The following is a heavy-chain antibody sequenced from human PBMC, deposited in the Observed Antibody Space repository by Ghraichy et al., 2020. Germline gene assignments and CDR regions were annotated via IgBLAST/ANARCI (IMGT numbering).Heavy chain of an antibody. CDR1: GGSISSGGYS. CDR2: IYHSGST. D-gene: IGHD4-11*01. Sequence: TLSLTCAVSGGSISSGGYSWSWIRQPPGKGLEWIGYIYHSGSTYYNPSLKSRVTISVDRSKNQFSLKLSSVTAADTAVYYCARGDDYDAFDIWGQGTMVTVSS. J-gene: IGHJ3*02. CDR3: ARGDDYDAFDI. V-gene: IGHV4-30-2*01.